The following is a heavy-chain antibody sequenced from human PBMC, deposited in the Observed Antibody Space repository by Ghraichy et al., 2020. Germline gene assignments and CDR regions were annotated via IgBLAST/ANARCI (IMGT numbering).Heavy chain of an antibody. CDR3: ACSSYSSGWYPIGSTYYGMDV. V-gene: IGHV4-59*01. CDR1: GGSISSYY. CDR2: IYYSGGT. J-gene: IGHJ6*02. Sequence: SETLSLTCTVSGGSISSYYWSCILQPPAKGLEWIGYIYYSGGTNYNPSLKSRVTISVDTSKNQFSLKLSSVTAADTAVYYCACSSYSSGWYPIGSTYYGMDVWGQGTTVTVSS. D-gene: IGHD6-19*01.